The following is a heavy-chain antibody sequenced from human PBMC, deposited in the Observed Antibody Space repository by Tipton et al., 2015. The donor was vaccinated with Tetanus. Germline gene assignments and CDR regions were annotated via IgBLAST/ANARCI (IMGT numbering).Heavy chain of an antibody. CDR2: VYYDASA. J-gene: IGHJ5*02. CDR1: GGSISSTAYY. V-gene: IGHV4-39*01. CDR3: TRHVAVAVPRWFDP. D-gene: IGHD2-15*01. Sequence: TLSLTCTVSGGSISSTAYYWGWIRQPPGQGLEWIGSVYYDASAYYNPSLKSRVTISIDTSKNQFSLKLRSVTAADTAVYYCTRHVAVAVPRWFDPWGQGTLVTVSS.